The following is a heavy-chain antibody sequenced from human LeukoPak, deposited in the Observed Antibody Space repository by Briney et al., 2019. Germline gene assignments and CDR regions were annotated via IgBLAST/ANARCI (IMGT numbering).Heavy chain of an antibody. J-gene: IGHJ4*02. CDR1: GFTFSSYG. V-gene: IGHV3-33*01. Sequence: GGSLRLSCAASGFTFSSYGMHWVRQAPGKGLEWVAVIWYDGSNKYYADSVKGRFTTSRDNSKNTLYLQMNSLRAEDTAVYYCARAPGYYDSSGYQGFDYWGQGTLVTVSS. CDR3: ARAPGYYDSSGYQGFDY. CDR2: IWYDGSNK. D-gene: IGHD3-22*01.